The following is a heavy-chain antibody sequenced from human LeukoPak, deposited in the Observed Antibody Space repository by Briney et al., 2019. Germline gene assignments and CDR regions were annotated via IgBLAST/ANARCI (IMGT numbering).Heavy chain of an antibody. D-gene: IGHD5-24*01. CDR3: TTIVETAALDALDI. CDR1: RFTFSNYA. CDR2: ISDDGSIK. V-gene: IGHV3-30*04. J-gene: IGHJ3*02. Sequence: GGSLRLSCAASRFTFSNYAMHWVRQAPGKGLEWVALISDDGSIKYYADSVKGRFTISRDNSKNTLYMQMNSPRAEDTAVYYCTTIVETAALDALDIWGQGTMVTVSS.